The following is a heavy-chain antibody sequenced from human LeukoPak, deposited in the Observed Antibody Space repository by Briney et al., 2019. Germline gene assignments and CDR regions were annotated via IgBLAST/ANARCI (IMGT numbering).Heavy chain of an antibody. D-gene: IGHD3-16*01. V-gene: IGHV1-18*01. CDR2: ISAYNGNT. J-gene: IGHJ4*02. Sequence: VASVKVSCKASGYTFTSYGISWVRQAPGQGLEWMGWISAYNGNTNYAQKLQGRVTMTTDTSTSTAYMELSRLRSDDTAVYYCARDFQGGIWASGYWGQGTLVTVSS. CDR1: GYTFTSYG. CDR3: ARDFQGGIWASGY.